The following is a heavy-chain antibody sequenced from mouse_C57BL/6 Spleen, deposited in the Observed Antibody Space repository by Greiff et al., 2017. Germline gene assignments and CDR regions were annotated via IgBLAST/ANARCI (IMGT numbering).Heavy chain of an antibody. CDR1: GYTFTSYW. D-gene: IGHD4-1*01. CDR3: ARRGNWEAMDY. Sequence: QVQLQQPGAELVKPGASVKMSCTASGYTFTSYWITWVKQRPGQGLEWIGDIYPGSGSTNYNEKFKSKATLTVDTSSSTAYMQLSSLTSEDSAVYYCARRGNWEAMDYWGQGTSVTVSS. J-gene: IGHJ4*01. V-gene: IGHV1-55*01. CDR2: IYPGSGST.